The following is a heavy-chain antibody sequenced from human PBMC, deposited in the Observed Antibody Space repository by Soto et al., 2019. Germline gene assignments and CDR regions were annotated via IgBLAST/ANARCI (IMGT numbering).Heavy chain of an antibody. J-gene: IGHJ4*02. CDR3: ARVHNWNDTFDY. CDR1: GFSLSTSGMC. CDR2: IDWDDDT. Sequence: ESGPTLVNPTQTLTLTCTFSGFSLSTSGMCVSWIRQPPGRALEWLARIDWDDDTYYRTSLRTRLTISKDTSKNQVVLTMTNMDPVDTATYYCARVHNWNDTFDYWGQGILVTVSS. D-gene: IGHD1-20*01. V-gene: IGHV2-70*11.